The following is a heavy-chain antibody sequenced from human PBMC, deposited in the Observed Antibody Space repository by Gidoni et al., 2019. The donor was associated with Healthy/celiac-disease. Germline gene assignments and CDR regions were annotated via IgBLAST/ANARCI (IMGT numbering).Heavy chain of an antibody. Sequence: EMQLVESGGGLVQPGGSLRLSYAAYGLTFSSDDRPLVRQATGKGLPWVSAIGTAGDKYYPGSVKGRCTISRENAKNSLYLQMNSLRSEDTAVYYCARSPRVGLIAAAGLFDSWGQGTLVTVSS. V-gene: IGHV3-13*01. D-gene: IGHD6-13*01. CDR1: GLTFSSDD. CDR3: ARSPRVGLIAAAGLFDS. CDR2: IGTAGDK. J-gene: IGHJ4*02.